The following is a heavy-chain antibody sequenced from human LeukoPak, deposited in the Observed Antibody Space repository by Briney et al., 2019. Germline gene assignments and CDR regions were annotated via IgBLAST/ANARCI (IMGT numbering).Heavy chain of an antibody. CDR2: ISGSGANT. J-gene: IGHJ6*03. V-gene: IGHV3-23*01. D-gene: IGHD6-13*01. CDR1: GFTFSSYD. Sequence: PGGTLTLSCAASGFTFSSYDMSWVRQAPGKGLEWVSNISGSGANTFYAASVKGRFTISRDNAKSLLYLQMNSLRAEDTAVYYYARAGTLLYSSSWYYYYMDVWGKGTTVTVSS. CDR3: ARAGTLLYSSSWYYYYMDV.